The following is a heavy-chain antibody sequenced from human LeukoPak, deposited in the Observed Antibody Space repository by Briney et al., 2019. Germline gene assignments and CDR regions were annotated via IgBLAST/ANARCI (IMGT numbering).Heavy chain of an antibody. V-gene: IGHV1-18*01. J-gene: IGHJ6*02. CDR3: ARDGVLRFLEWLDYYGMDV. CDR2: ISAYNGNT. Sequence: ASVKVSCKASGYTFASYGISWVRQAPGEGLEWVGWISAYNGNTNYAQKLQGRVTMTTDTSTSTAYMELRSLRSDDTAVYYCARDGVLRFLEWLDYYGMDVWGQGTTVTVSS. CDR1: GYTFASYG. D-gene: IGHD3-3*01.